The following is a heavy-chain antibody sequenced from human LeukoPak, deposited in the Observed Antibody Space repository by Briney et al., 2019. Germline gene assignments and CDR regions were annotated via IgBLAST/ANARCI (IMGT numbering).Heavy chain of an antibody. J-gene: IGHJ4*02. Sequence: PGGSLRLSCVASGFTFSSYGMSWVRQAPGKGLEWVSAISGSGGSTYYADSVKGRFTISRDNSKNTLYLQMNSLRAADTAEYYCAKRSDYGEKYYYLDSWGQGTPVTVSS. CDR3: AKRSDYGEKYYYLDS. V-gene: IGHV3-23*01. CDR1: GFTFSSYG. D-gene: IGHD4-17*01. CDR2: ISGSGGST.